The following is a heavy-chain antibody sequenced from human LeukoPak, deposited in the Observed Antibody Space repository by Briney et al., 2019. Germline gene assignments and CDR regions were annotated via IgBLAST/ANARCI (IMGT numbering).Heavy chain of an antibody. D-gene: IGHD3-9*01. J-gene: IGHJ6*04. Sequence: ASVKVSCKASGGTFSSYAISWVRQAPGQGLEWMGWINPNSGGTNYAQKFQGWVTMTRDTSISTAYMELSRLRSDDTAVYYCARGRADYDILTGYYLHYYYGMDVWGKGTTVTVSS. CDR3: ARGRADYDILTGYYLHYYYGMDV. CDR1: GGTFSSYA. V-gene: IGHV1-2*04. CDR2: INPNSGGT.